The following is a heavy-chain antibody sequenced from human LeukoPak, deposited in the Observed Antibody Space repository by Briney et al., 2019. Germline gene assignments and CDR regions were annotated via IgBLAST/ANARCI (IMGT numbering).Heavy chain of an antibody. D-gene: IGHD3-10*01. Sequence: SETLSLTCTVSGGSISSYYWSWIRQPAGKGLEWIGRIYTSGSTNYNPSLKSRVTISVDTSKNQFSLKLSSVTAADTAVYYCARLNTELLWFGELSYYFDYWGQGTLVTVSS. CDR3: ARLNTELLWFGELSYYFDY. J-gene: IGHJ4*02. CDR2: IYTSGST. CDR1: GGSISSYY. V-gene: IGHV4-4*07.